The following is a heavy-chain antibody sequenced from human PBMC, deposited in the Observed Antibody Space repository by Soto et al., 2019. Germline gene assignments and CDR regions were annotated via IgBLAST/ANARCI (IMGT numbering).Heavy chain of an antibody. V-gene: IGHV1-3*01. D-gene: IGHD2-21*02. CDR3: ARAPRAVVTFDD. Sequence: ASVKFSCNASGYTFTSYAMHWLCQAPGQMLECMVWINAGNRNTNCXXKFQCRVXXTRDTSARTAXMHLSXLRSEDTAVYYCARAPRAVVTFDDWVQGTLVTVSS. CDR1: GYTFTSYA. J-gene: IGHJ4*02. CDR2: INAGNRNT.